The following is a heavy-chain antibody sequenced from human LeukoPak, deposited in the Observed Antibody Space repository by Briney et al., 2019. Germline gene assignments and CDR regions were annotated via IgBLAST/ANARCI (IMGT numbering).Heavy chain of an antibody. CDR2: INPSGGST. D-gene: IGHD2-2*01. J-gene: IGHJ3*02. V-gene: IGHV1-46*01. CDR1: GYTFTSCY. Sequence: GASVKVSCKASGYTFTSCYMHWVRQAPGQGLEWMGIINPSGGSTSYAQKFQGRVTMTRDMSTSTVYMELSSLRSEDTAVYYCARDGEYCSSTSCYVVSYAFDIWGQGTMVTVSS. CDR3: ARDGEYCSSTSCYVVSYAFDI.